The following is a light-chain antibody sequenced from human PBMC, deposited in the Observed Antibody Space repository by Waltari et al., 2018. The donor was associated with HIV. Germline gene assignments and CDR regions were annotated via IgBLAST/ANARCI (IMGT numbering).Light chain of an antibody. CDR1: QSVSSS. Sequence: DIVLTQSPATLSLSPGERATLSCRASQSVSSSLAWYQHKPGQAPRLLIYDASNRATGIPDFTLTISSLEPEDFAVYYCQHRRSWPLTFGGGTNVEI. CDR2: DAS. J-gene: IGKJ4*01. CDR3: QHRRSWPLT. V-gene: IGKV3-11*01.